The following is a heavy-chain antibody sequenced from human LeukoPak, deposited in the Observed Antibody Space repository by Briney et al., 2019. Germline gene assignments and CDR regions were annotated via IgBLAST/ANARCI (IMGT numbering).Heavy chain of an antibody. CDR3: ARRGLRGQGFDY. Sequence: ASVNVSCTASGYTFTGYYMHWVRQAPGQGLEWMGWINPNSGGTNYAQKFQGRVTMARNTSISTAYMELSSLRSEDTAVYYCARRGLRGQGFDYWGQGTLVTVSS. V-gene: IGHV1-2*02. CDR1: GYTFTGYY. CDR2: INPNSGGT. J-gene: IGHJ4*02.